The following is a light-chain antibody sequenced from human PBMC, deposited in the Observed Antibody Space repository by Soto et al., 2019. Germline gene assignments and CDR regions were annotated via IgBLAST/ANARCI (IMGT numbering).Light chain of an antibody. J-gene: IGKJ2*01. CDR2: AAS. V-gene: IGKV1-39*01. CDR1: QSISSY. CDR3: QQSYSTPPYT. Sequence: DIQMTQSPSSLSASVGDRVTITCRASQSISSYLNWYQQKPGKAPKLLIYAASSLQSGVSSRFSGSRSGTDFTLTISSLQPEDFATYYCQQSYSTPPYTFGQGTKLEIK.